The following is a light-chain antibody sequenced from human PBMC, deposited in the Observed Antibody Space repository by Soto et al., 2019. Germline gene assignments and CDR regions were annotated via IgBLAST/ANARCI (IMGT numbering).Light chain of an antibody. CDR3: QQRHNWPRT. V-gene: IGKV3-11*01. J-gene: IGKJ1*01. CDR1: QSVSKY. Sequence: EIVLKHSPATLSLSPCESAALSCRASQSVSKYLAWYQQKPGQAPRLLIYNASNRATGIPVRFSGSGSGTDFTLTISTLEPEDFAVYYCQQRHNWPRTFGQGTKVDI. CDR2: NAS.